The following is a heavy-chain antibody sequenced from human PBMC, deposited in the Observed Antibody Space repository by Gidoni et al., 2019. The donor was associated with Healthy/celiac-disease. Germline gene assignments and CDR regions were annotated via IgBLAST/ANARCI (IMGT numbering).Heavy chain of an antibody. CDR2: ISSSSSYI. V-gene: IGHV3-21*01. CDR3: ARGPDSPPSHFDY. CDR1: GFTFSTYS. D-gene: IGHD2-21*01. Sequence: ELQLLESGGGLVKPGGSLRPSCAPSGFTFSTYSMNWVRQAPGKGLGWVSSISSSSSYIYYADSVKGRFTISRDNAKNSLYLQMNSLRAEDTAVYYCARGPDSPPSHFDYWGQGTLVTVSS. J-gene: IGHJ4*02.